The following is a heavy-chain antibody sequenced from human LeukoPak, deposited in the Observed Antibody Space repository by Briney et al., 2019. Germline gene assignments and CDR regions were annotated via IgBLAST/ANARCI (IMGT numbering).Heavy chain of an antibody. Sequence: SETLSLTCTVSGGSISSSSYYWGWIRQPPGKGLEWIGSIYYSGSTYYNPSLKSRVTISVDTSKTQFSLKLSSVTAADTAVYYCARSSMVRRIHFDYWGQGTLVTVSS. CDR2: IYYSGST. D-gene: IGHD3-10*01. CDR1: GGSISSSSYY. CDR3: ARSSMVRRIHFDY. V-gene: IGHV4-39*01. J-gene: IGHJ4*02.